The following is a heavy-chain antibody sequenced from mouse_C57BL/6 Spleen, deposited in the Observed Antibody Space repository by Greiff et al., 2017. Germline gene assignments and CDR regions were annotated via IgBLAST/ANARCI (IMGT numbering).Heavy chain of an antibody. D-gene: IGHD4-1*01. CDR3: ARRRANWDSYWYFDV. J-gene: IGHJ1*03. V-gene: IGHV1-64*01. CDR2: IHPNSGST. Sequence: QVQLQQPGAELVKPGASVKLSCKASGYTFTSYWMHWVKQRPGQGLEWIGMIHPNSGSTNYNEKFKSKATLTVDKSSSTAYMQLSSLTSEDSAVYYCARRRANWDSYWYFDVWGTGTTVTVSS. CDR1: GYTFTSYW.